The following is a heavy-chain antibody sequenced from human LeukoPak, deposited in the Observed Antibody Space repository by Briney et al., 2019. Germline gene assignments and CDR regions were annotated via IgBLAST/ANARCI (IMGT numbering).Heavy chain of an antibody. Sequence: GGSLRLSCAASGFTFSSYAMHWVRQAPGKGLEYVSAISSNGGSTYYANSVKGRFTISRDNSKNTLYLQMGSLRAEDVAVYYCARDYGYSYGYFDYWGQGTLVTVSS. J-gene: IGHJ4*02. CDR1: GFTFSSYA. CDR3: ARDYGYSYGYFDY. CDR2: ISSNGGST. V-gene: IGHV3-64*01. D-gene: IGHD5-18*01.